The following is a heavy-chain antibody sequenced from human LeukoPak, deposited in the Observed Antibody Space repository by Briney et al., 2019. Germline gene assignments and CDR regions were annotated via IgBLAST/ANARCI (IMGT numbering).Heavy chain of an antibody. CDR1: GFTFSSYS. Sequence: PGGSLRLSCAASGFTFSSYSMNWVRQAPGKGLEWVSSISSSSSYIYYADSVKGRFTISRDNAKNSLYLQMNSLRAEDTAVYYCAKDLGSTQGYWGQGTLVTVSS. CDR2: ISSSSSYI. J-gene: IGHJ4*02. D-gene: IGHD6-13*01. CDR3: AKDLGSTQGY. V-gene: IGHV3-21*01.